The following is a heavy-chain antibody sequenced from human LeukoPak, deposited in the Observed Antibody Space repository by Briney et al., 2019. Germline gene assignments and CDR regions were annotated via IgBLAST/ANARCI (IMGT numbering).Heavy chain of an antibody. CDR1: GFTFSTYG. D-gene: IGHD3-16*01. CDR2: IWPGGSYK. V-gene: IGHV3-33*01. Sequence: SGRSLRLSCATSGFTFSTYGIHWVRQAPGKGLEWVAAIWPGGSYKYYADSVKGRFTISRDNSKNTVYLQMNTLRDEDTAVYYCARAVGPFDYWGQGTLVTVSS. J-gene: IGHJ4*02. CDR3: ARAVGPFDY.